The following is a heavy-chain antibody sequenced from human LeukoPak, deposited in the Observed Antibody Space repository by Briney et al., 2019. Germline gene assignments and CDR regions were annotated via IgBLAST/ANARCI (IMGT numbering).Heavy chain of an antibody. CDR3: ATSRTADYFDY. D-gene: IGHD2-8*02. Sequence: SETLSLTCAVYGGSFSGYYWSWIRQPPGKGLEWIGYIYYSGSTNYNPSLKSRVTISVDTSKNQFSLKLSSVTAADTAVYYCATSRTADYFDYWGQGTLVTVSS. J-gene: IGHJ4*02. CDR2: IYYSGST. CDR1: GGSFSGYY. V-gene: IGHV4-59*01.